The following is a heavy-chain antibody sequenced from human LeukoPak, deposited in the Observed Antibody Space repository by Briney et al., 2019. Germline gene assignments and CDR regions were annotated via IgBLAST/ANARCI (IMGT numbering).Heavy chain of an antibody. Sequence: SETLSLTCTVSGGSISSYYWSWIRQPPGTGLEWMGCIYYSGSTNYNPSLKSRVTISVDTSKNQFSLKLSSVTAADTAVYYCARVSMVRGVINTCYFDYWGQGTLVTVSS. V-gene: IGHV4-59*01. J-gene: IGHJ4*02. CDR3: ARVSMVRGVINTCYFDY. D-gene: IGHD3-10*01. CDR2: IYYSGST. CDR1: GGSISSYY.